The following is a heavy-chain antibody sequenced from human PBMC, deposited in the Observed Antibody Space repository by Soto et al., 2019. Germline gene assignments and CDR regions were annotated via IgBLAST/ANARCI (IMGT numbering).Heavy chain of an antibody. CDR2: ISGSGGST. Sequence: EVQLLESGGGLVQPGGSLRLSCAASGFTFSSYAMSWVRQAAGKGLECVSAISGSGGSTYYADSVKGRFTISRDNTKNTLYMQMNSLRAEDTAVYYCAYSSTTFDYWGPGPLVTVSS. D-gene: IGHD6-13*01. J-gene: IGHJ4*02. CDR1: GFTFSSYA. V-gene: IGHV3-23*01. CDR3: AYSSTTFDY.